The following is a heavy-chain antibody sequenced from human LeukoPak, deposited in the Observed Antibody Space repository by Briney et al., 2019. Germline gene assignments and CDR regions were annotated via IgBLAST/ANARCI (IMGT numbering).Heavy chain of an antibody. J-gene: IGHJ3*02. CDR1: GYTFTSYD. CDR3: ATGLTKVRGEYAFDI. Sequence: ASVKVSCKASGYTFTSYDINWVRQATGQGLEWMGWMNPNSGNTGYAQKFQGRVTMTRNTSISTAYMELSSLRSEDTAVYYCATGLTKVRGEYAFDIWGQGTMVTVSS. CDR2: MNPNSGNT. D-gene: IGHD3-10*01. V-gene: IGHV1-8*01.